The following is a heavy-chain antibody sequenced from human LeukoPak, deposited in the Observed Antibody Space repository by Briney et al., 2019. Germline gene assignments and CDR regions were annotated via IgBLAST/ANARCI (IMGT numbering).Heavy chain of an antibody. J-gene: IGHJ4*02. CDR2: INSDGSST. D-gene: IGHD2-2*01. CDR1: GFTFSSYW. Sequence: SGGSLRLSCAASGFTFSSYWMHWVRQAPGKGLVWVSRINSDGSSTSYADSVKGRFTISRDNAKNTLYLQMNSLRAEDTAVYYCAKVPSVRYCSSTSCHPGAYYFDYWGQGTLVTVSS. V-gene: IGHV3-74*01. CDR3: AKVPSVRYCSSTSCHPGAYYFDY.